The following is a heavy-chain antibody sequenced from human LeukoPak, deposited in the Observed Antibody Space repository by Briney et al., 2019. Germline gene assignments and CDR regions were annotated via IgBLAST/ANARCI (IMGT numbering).Heavy chain of an antibody. V-gene: IGHV1-8*01. D-gene: IGHD3-3*01. CDR2: VKPHSGDT. CDR1: GYTFTSYD. Sequence: GASVKVSCKTSGYTFTSYDINWVRQDTGQGLEWMGCVKPHSGDTAYAQKFQGRVTMTRDSATSTVYMELSGLRSEDSAVYYCTRGVGVAGDYWGQGTLVTVSS. J-gene: IGHJ4*02. CDR3: TRGVGVAGDY.